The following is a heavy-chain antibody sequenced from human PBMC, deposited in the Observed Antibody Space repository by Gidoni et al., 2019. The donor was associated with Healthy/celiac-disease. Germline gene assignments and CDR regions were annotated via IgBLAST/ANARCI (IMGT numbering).Heavy chain of an antibody. V-gene: IGHV5-51*01. CDR3: STQVTDDDALDI. D-gene: IGHD5-18*01. CDR2: IYPGDSDP. Sequence: SGYSFTSYWIGWVRQMPGKGLEWLGIIYPGDSDPRYSPSFQGQVTISADKSISTSYLQWISLKASDTSMYYCSTQVTDDDALDIWGQGTMVTFSS. CDR1: GYSFTSYW. J-gene: IGHJ3*02.